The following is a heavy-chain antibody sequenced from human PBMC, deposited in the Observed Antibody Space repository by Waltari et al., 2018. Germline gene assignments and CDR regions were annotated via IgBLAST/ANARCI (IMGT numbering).Heavy chain of an antibody. CDR3: ARVCGGSCHGLRGYFDY. CDR1: GFTFSSYW. Sequence: EVQLVESGGGLVQPGGSLRLSCAASGFTFSSYWMHWVRQAPGKGLVWVSRINSDGSSTSYADSVKGRFTISRDNAKNTLYLQMNSLRAEDTAVYYCARVCGGSCHGLRGYFDYWGQGTLVTVSS. CDR2: INSDGSST. D-gene: IGHD2-15*01. J-gene: IGHJ4*02. V-gene: IGHV3-74*01.